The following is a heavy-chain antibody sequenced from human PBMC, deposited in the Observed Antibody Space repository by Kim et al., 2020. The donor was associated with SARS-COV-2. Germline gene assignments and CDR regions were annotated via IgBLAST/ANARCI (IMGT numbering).Heavy chain of an antibody. J-gene: IGHJ5*02. CDR2: ASGSGAIT. CDR3: AKEMVIIVAGSRTSWFAT. CDR1: GFSFSDYA. Sequence: GGSLRLSCVASGFSFSDYAMSWVRQAPGKGLEWVSTASGSGAITYYSDSVKGRFTISRDNSNNTVFLQMSSLRDEDTATYYCAKEMVIIVAGSRTSWFATWGQGTLVTVSS. D-gene: IGHD5-12*01. V-gene: IGHV3-23*01.